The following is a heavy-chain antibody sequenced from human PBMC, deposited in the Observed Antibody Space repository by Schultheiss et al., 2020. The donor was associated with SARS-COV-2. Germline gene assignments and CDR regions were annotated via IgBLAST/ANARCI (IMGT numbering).Heavy chain of an antibody. V-gene: IGHV4-61*08. CDR2: IYYSGST. D-gene: IGHD6-13*01. Sequence: SETLSLTCTVSGGSISSGGYYWSWIRQHPGKGLEWIGYIYYSGSTNYNPSLKSRVTISVDTSKNQFSLKLSSVTAADTAVYYCARSYSSSWYVTFDYWGQGTLVTVSS. CDR3: ARSYSSSWYVTFDY. J-gene: IGHJ4*02. CDR1: GGSISSGGYY.